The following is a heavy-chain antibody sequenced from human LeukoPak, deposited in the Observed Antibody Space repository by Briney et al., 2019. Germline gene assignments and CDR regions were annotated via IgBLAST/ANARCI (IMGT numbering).Heavy chain of an antibody. Sequence: ASVKVSCKASGYTFTGCFIHYVRQSPGQGLEWMGWIDPNSDNIRYSETFKDRVTMTRDTSTNTAYMELSWLRSDDTAVYYCARSAYNYGYVYFDHWGQGTLVIVSS. J-gene: IGHJ4*02. CDR3: ARSAYNYGYVYFDH. D-gene: IGHD5-18*01. CDR2: IDPNSDNI. CDR1: GYTFTGCF. V-gene: IGHV1-2*02.